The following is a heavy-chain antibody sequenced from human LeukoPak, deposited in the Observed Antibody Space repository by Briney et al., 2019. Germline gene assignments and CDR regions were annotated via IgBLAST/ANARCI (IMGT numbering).Heavy chain of an antibody. CDR1: GGTFSSYA. D-gene: IGHD5-18*01. J-gene: IGHJ6*03. V-gene: IGHV1-69*13. Sequence: VASVKVSCKASGGTFSSYAISWVRQAPGQGLEWMGGIIPIFGTANYAQKFQGRVTITADESTSTAYMELSSLRSEDTAVYYCARGGYSYGNYYYYYMDVWGKGTTVTVSS. CDR2: IIPIFGTA. CDR3: ARGGYSYGNYYYYYMDV.